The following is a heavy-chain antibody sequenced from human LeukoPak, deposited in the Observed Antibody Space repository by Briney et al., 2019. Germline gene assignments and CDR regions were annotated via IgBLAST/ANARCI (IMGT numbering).Heavy chain of an antibody. CDR3: ARRGDSYALFDY. Sequence: SETLSLTCTVSGGSISSGDYYWGWIRQPPGKGLEWIGTITYSGSTYFSPSVKSRVTMSMDASKNQFSLKLSSVTAADTAVYYCARRGDSYALFDYWGQGTLVTVSS. CDR1: GGSISSGDYY. D-gene: IGHD5-18*01. CDR2: ITYSGST. V-gene: IGHV4-39*01. J-gene: IGHJ4*02.